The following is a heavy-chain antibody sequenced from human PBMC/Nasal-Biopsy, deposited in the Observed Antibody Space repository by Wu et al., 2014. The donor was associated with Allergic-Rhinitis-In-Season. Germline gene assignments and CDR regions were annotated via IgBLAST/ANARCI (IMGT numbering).Heavy chain of an antibody. Sequence: LSLTCTVSGGPIGRSSNYYAWIRQPPGKGLEWIATIYYSGTTYYNPSLKSRATISIDSSKNQFSLKLTSVTAADTAVYYCARQFVSGSYYYWGQGTLVTVSS. D-gene: IGHD3-10*01. V-gene: IGHV4-39*01. J-gene: IGHJ4*02. CDR2: IYYSGTT. CDR1: GGPIGRSSNY. CDR3: ARQFVSGSYYY.